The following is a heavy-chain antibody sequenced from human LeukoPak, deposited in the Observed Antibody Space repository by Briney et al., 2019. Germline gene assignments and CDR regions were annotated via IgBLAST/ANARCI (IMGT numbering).Heavy chain of an antibody. J-gene: IGHJ3*02. V-gene: IGHV3-21*01. D-gene: IGHD1/OR15-1a*01. CDR3: AREPAEISSITRSLGTSDAFDI. CDR1: GFTFTGYS. CDR2: ISSSSSYI. Sequence: GGSLRLSCAASGFTFTGYSMNWVRQAPGKGLEWVSSISSSSSYIHYADSVKGRFTISRDNAKNSLYLQMNSLRAEDTAVYYCAREPAEISSITRSLGTSDAFDIWGQGTMVTVSS.